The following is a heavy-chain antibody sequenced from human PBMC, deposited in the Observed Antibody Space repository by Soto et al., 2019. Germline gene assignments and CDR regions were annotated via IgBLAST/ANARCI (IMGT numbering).Heavy chain of an antibody. CDR2: ISHDGSNK. V-gene: IGHV3-30-3*01. D-gene: IGHD6-19*01. CDR3: ARDRGSSGWHVADY. J-gene: IGHJ4*02. CDR1: GFTFSLYA. Sequence: QVQLVESGGGVVQPGRSLRLSCAASGFTFSLYAMHWVRQAPGKGLEWVAVISHDGSNKYYADSVKGRFTISRDNSKNTLYLQMNRLRVEDTGVYYCARDRGSSGWHVADYWGQGTLVTVSS.